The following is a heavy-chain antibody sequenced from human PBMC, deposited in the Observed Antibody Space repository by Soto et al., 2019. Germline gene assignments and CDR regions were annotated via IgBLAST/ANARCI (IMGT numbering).Heavy chain of an antibody. J-gene: IGHJ6*02. CDR2: ISAYNGNT. Sequence: ASVKVSCKASGYTFTSYGISWVRQAPGQGLEWMGWISAYNGNTNYAQKLQGRVTMTTDTSTCTAYMELRSLRSDDTAVYYCVRVPSGSYYYYYGMDVWGQGTTVTVSS. CDR1: GYTFTSYG. D-gene: IGHD3-10*01. V-gene: IGHV1-18*01. CDR3: VRVPSGSYYYYYGMDV.